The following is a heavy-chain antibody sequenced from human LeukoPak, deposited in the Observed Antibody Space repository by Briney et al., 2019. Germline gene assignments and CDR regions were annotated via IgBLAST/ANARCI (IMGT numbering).Heavy chain of an antibody. J-gene: IGHJ3*02. CDR1: GYTFTSYG. CDR3: ARAPVPAAIVDAFDI. Sequence: ASVKVSCKASGYTFTSYGISWVRQAPGQGLEWMGWISAYNGNTNYAQKLQGRVTVTTDTSTSTAYMELRSLRSDDTAVYYCARAPVPAAIVDAFDIWGQGTMVTVSS. D-gene: IGHD2-2*02. V-gene: IGHV1-18*01. CDR2: ISAYNGNT.